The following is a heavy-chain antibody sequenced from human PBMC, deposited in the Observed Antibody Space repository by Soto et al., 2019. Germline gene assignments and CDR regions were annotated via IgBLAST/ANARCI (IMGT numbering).Heavy chain of an antibody. J-gene: IGHJ4*02. CDR1: GFSLSTSRVG. V-gene: IGHV2-5*02. D-gene: IGHD2-15*01. CDR2: IYWDDDK. Sequence: QITLKESCPTLVKPTQTLTLTCTFSGFSLSTSRVGVAWIRQPPGKALEWLALIYWDDDKRYSPSLKSRLTITKDTSKNQVVLTMTNMDPVDTASYYCAHLGGGYFAYWGQGTLVSVFS. CDR3: AHLGGGYFAY.